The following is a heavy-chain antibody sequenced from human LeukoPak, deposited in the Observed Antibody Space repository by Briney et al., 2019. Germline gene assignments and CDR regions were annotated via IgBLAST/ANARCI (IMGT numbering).Heavy chain of an antibody. CDR2: VTNTPNNYAS. J-gene: IGHJ4*02. Sequence: PGGSLRLSCAASGFTFTDHYMDWVRQAPGKGLEWIGRVTNTPNNYASQYAASVRGRFTISRDGSKSSLFLQMNSLKTEDTAIYYCARDTSTALDYWGQGTLVTVSS. CDR1: GFTFTDHY. V-gene: IGHV3-72*01. CDR3: ARDTSTALDY. D-gene: IGHD5-18*01.